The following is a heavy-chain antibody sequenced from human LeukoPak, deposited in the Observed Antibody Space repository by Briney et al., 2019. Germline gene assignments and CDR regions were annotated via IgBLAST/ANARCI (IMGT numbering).Heavy chain of an antibody. Sequence: PGGSLRLSCAASEFTFSSYSMNWVRQAPGKGLVWVSHINSDGSWTSYADSVKGRFTISKDNAKNTVYLEMNSLSVEDTATYYCIRDFRSADLWGQGTLVTVTS. CDR1: EFTFSSYS. CDR2: INSDGSWT. CDR3: IRDFRSADL. V-gene: IGHV3-74*01. J-gene: IGHJ5*02.